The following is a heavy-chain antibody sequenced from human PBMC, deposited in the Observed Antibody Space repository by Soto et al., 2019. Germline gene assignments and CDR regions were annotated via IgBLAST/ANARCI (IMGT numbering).Heavy chain of an antibody. Sequence: PSETLSLTCSVSGDSMRGYHFYWGWIRQAPGKGLEWIGSAYFSGGNTYYSPSLKSRVSISVDTSKNEFSLRLTSLTAADTAVYFCAYGSSSAWIDYWGQGTLVTVSS. J-gene: IGHJ4*02. D-gene: IGHD6-25*01. CDR2: AYFSGGNT. CDR1: GDSMRGYHFY. CDR3: AYGSSSAWIDY. V-gene: IGHV4-39*01.